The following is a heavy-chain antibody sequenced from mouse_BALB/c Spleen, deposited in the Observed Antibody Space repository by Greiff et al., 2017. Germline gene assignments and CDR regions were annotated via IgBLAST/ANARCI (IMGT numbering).Heavy chain of an antibody. CDR2: INPSNGGT. J-gene: IGHJ1*01. V-gene: IGHV1S81*02. CDR3: TREDLGYFDV. Sequence: QVQLKQSGAELVKPGASVKLSCKASGYTFTSYYMYWVKQRPGQGLEWIGEINPSNGGTNFNEKFKSKATLTVDKSSSTAYMQLSSLTSEDSAVYYCTREDLGYFDVWGAGTTVTVSS. CDR1: GYTFTSYY.